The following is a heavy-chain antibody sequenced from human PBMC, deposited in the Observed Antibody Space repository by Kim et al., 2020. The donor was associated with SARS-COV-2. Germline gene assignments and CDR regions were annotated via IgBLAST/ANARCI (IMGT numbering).Heavy chain of an antibody. Sequence: GGSLRLSCAASGFTFSSYAMSWVRQAPGKGLEWVSAISGSGGSTYYADSVKGRFTISRDNSKNTLYLQMNSLRAEDTAVYYCAKDLDSSSSGGWFDPWGQGTLVTVSS. CDR3: AKDLDSSSSGGWFDP. D-gene: IGHD6-6*01. V-gene: IGHV3-23*01. J-gene: IGHJ5*02. CDR2: ISGSGGST. CDR1: GFTFSSYA.